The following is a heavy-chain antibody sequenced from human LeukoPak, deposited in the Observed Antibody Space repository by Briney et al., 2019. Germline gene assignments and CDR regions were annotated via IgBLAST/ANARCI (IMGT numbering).Heavy chain of an antibody. D-gene: IGHD1/OR15-1a*01. V-gene: IGHV1-46*01. CDR1: GYTFTSHY. Sequence: ASVKVSCKASGYTFTSHYMHWVRQAPGQGLEWMGIINPSGGSTSYAQKFQGRVTMTRDTSTSTVYMELSSLRSEDTAVYYCARDRSPEPTRGAGYYFDYWGQGTLVTVSS. J-gene: IGHJ4*02. CDR2: INPSGGST. CDR3: ARDRSPEPTRGAGYYFDY.